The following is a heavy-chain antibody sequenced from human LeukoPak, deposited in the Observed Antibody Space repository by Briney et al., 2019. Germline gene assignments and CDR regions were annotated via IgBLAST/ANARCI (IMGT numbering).Heavy chain of an antibody. J-gene: IGHJ5*02. CDR1: GGSISGFY. CDR2: IHDSGSS. Sequence: SETLSLTCSVSGGSISGFYWSWIRQPPGKGLEWIAYIHDSGSSNYNPSLKSRVTISVDTSKNQLSLKVSSVTAADTAVYYCARHSGSAWDTWLHPWGQGTLVTVSS. D-gene: IGHD6-19*01. V-gene: IGHV4-59*08. CDR3: ARHSGSAWDTWLHP.